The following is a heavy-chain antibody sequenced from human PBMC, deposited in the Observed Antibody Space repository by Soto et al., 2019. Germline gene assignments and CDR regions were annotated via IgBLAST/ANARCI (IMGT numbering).Heavy chain of an antibody. CDR3: ARETYGDYVGYFDP. CDR2: ISTYNGDT. V-gene: IGHV1-18*01. J-gene: IGHJ5*02. CDR1: GYTFTRSG. D-gene: IGHD4-17*01. Sequence: ASVKVSCKASGYTFTRSGISWVRQAPGQGLEWMGWISTYNGDTNYAQTFQGRVTMTTDTSTSTVYMELRSLRSDDTAVYYCARETYGDYVGYFDPWGQGIPVTVSS.